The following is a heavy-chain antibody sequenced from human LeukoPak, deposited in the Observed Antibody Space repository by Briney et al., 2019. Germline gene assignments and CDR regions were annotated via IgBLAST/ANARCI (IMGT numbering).Heavy chain of an antibody. V-gene: IGHV3-53*01. Sequence: PGGSLGLSCVASGFTVSSNYMSWVRQAPGKGLEWVSVIYFGGSTYYADSVKGRFTISRDNSKNTLYLQMNSLGAEDTAVYYCARGRTSGSSWPFDYWGQGTLVTVSS. CDR2: IYFGGST. J-gene: IGHJ4*02. CDR3: ARGRTSGSSWPFDY. D-gene: IGHD6-13*01. CDR1: GFTVSSNY.